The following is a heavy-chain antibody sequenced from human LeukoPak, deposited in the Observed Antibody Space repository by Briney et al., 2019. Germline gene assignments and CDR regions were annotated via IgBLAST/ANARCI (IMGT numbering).Heavy chain of an antibody. CDR1: GGTFSSYA. V-gene: IGHV1-69*05. J-gene: IGHJ6*03. Sequence: SVKVSCKASGGTFSSYAISWVRQAPGQGLEWMGGIIPIFGTANYAQKFQGRVTITTDESTSTAYMELSSLRSEDTAVYYCATNSEFILLVPAAIDSYSYYRDVWGKGPRSPSP. CDR3: ATNSEFILLVPAAIDSYSYYRDV. D-gene: IGHD2-2*01. CDR2: IIPIFGTA.